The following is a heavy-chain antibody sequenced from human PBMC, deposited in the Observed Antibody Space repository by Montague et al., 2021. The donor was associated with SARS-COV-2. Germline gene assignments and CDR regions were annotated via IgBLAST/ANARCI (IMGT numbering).Heavy chain of an antibody. D-gene: IGHD7-27*01. J-gene: IGHJ3*02. CDR3: ARPRGVGTYDS. CDR1: GGSISSYSFY. CDR2: IYYGGTT. Sequence: SETLSLTCTVSGGSISSYSFYWGWIRQPPGKGLEWIGTIYYGGTTYYNPSLKSRVTISVDTSKNQFSLNLSSVTAADTAVYYCARPRGVGTYDSWGQGTMVTVSS. V-gene: IGHV4-39*01.